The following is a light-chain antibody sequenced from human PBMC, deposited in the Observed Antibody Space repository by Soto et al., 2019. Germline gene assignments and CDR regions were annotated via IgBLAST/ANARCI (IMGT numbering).Light chain of an antibody. CDR3: SSYTSSSTLL. V-gene: IGLV2-14*01. Sequence: QSALTQPASVCGSPGQSITFSCTGTSNDIGGYNYVAWYQQHPGKAPKLMIFDVSNRHSGVSYRFSGSKSGNTASLTISGLQAEDEADYYCSSYTSSSTLLFGGGTELTVL. J-gene: IGLJ2*01. CDR1: SNDIGGYNY. CDR2: DVS.